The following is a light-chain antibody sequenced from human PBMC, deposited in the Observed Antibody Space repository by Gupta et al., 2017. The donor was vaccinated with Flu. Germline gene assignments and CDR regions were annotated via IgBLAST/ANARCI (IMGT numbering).Light chain of an antibody. CDR1: SSNIGSNT. V-gene: IGLV1-44*01. CDR2: YNN. J-gene: IGLJ3*02. CDR3: AAWDDSLNGVV. Sequence: QSELTQSPSASGTPGQRVTISCFGSSSNIGSNTVNWYQQFPGTAPKLLIYYNNHRPSGLPGRFSGSKSGTSASLAISGLQSEDEADYYCAAWDDSLNGVVFGGGTKLTVL.